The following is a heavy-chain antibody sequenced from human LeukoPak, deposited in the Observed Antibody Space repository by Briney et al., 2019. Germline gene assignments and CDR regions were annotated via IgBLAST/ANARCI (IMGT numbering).Heavy chain of an antibody. CDR3: ARRYSGARHGTRGFDY. J-gene: IGHJ4*02. D-gene: IGHD1-14*01. CDR1: GGSISSYY. Sequence: SETLSLTCTVSGGSISSYYWSWIRQPAGKGLEWIGRIYTSGSTNYNPSLKSRVTISVDTSKNQFSLKLSSVTAADTAVYYCARRYSGARHGTRGFDYWGQGTLVTVSS. V-gene: IGHV4-4*07. CDR2: IYTSGST.